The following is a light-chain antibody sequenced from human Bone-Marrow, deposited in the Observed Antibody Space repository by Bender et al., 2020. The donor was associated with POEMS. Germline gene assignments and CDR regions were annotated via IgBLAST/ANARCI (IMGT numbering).Light chain of an antibody. V-gene: IGLV2-14*03. CDR1: RSDVGGYNL. Sequence: QSALTQPASVSGSPGQSITISGTGTRSDVGGYNLVSWYQQQTGKVPKLIIFDVSNRPSGVSIRFSASKSGNTASLTISGLQADDEADYYCSSYASSSTLVFGGGTRLTVL. CDR2: DVS. CDR3: SSYASSSTLV. J-gene: IGLJ2*01.